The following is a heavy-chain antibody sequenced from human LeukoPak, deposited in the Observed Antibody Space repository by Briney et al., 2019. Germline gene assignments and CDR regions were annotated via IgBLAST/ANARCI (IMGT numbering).Heavy chain of an antibody. J-gene: IGHJ4*02. V-gene: IGHV3-48*01. Sequence: PGGSLRLSCAASGFTFSTYSMKWVRQAPGKGLEWVSYISDSSAMYYADSVRGRFTISRENDKNSLFLQMNSLRAEDTAVYYCASSGSYRFDYWGQGTLVTVSS. CDR1: GFTFSTYS. CDR2: ISDSSAM. CDR3: ASSGSYRFDY. D-gene: IGHD1-26*01.